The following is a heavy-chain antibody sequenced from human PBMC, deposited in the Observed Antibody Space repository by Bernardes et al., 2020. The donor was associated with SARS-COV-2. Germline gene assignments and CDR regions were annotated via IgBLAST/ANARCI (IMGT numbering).Heavy chain of an antibody. CDR1: GFSFTDSA. J-gene: IGHJ4*02. CDR3: VKAFSSTSSHFDY. Sequence: GGSLRLSCAAFGFSFTDSAMGWVRQGPGKGLEWVSTIGRKGIATYYADSVKGRFTVSRDNSRRNLYMQMNSLRAEDTAVYFCVKAFSSTSSHFDYWGQGNLVSVSS. D-gene: IGHD2-2*01. V-gene: IGHV3-23*01. CDR2: IGRKGIAT.